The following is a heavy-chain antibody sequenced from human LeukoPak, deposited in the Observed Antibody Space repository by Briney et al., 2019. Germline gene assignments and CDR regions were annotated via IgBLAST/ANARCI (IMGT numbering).Heavy chain of an antibody. J-gene: IGHJ4*02. CDR2: INAGNGNT. CDR1: GYTFTSYA. Sequence: ASVKVSRKASGYTFTSYAMHWVRQAPGQRLEWMGWINAGNGNTKYSQKFQGRVTITRDTSASTAYMELSSLRSEDTVVYYCARDLGRGYQLTFDYWGQGTLVTVSS. V-gene: IGHV1-3*01. D-gene: IGHD2-2*01. CDR3: ARDLGRGYQLTFDY.